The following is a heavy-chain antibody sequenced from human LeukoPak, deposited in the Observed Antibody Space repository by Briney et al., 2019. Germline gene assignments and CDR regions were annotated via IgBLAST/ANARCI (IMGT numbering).Heavy chain of an antibody. Sequence: ASVKVSCKASGYTFTGYYMHWVRQAPGQGLEWMGWINPNSGGTNYAQKFQGRVTMTRDTSISTAYMELSRLRSDDTAVYYCARTGHDYGDYTLLFYYMDVWGKGTTVTVSS. V-gene: IGHV1-2*02. D-gene: IGHD4-17*01. J-gene: IGHJ6*03. CDR1: GYTFTGYY. CDR2: INPNSGGT. CDR3: ARTGHDYGDYTLLFYYMDV.